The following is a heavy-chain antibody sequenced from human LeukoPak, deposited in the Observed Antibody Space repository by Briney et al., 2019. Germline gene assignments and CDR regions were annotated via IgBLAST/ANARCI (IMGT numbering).Heavy chain of an antibody. D-gene: IGHD1/OR15-1a*01. CDR1: GYTFTSYG. Sequence: SVKVSCKASGYTFTSYGISWVRQAPGQGLEWMGGIIPIFGTANYAQKFQGRVTMTEDTSTDTAYMELSSLRSEDTAVYYCATTRLRGALDIWGQGTMVTVSS. J-gene: IGHJ3*02. CDR2: IIPIFGTA. V-gene: IGHV1-69*06. CDR3: ATTRLRGALDI.